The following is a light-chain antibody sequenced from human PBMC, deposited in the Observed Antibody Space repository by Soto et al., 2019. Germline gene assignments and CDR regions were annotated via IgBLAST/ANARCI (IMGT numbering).Light chain of an antibody. CDR3: TSYTVSTTVV. CDR2: EVS. V-gene: IGLV2-14*01. Sequence: QSALTQPASVSGSPGQSITISCTGTNSDVGGFHYVSWYQQHPGKAPKLMIYEVSNRPSGVSNRFSGSKSGNTASLTISGLQAEDEADYYCTSYTVSTTVVFGGGTKVTVL. J-gene: IGLJ2*01. CDR1: NSDVGGFHY.